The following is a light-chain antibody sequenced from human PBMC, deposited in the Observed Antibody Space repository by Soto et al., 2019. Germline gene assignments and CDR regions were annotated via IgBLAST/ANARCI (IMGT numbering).Light chain of an antibody. CDR1: RSDIGDSNF. CDR3: ASFRSGTILV. V-gene: IGLV2-14*01. CDR2: EVN. Sequence: QSVLTQHASVSGSPGQSVTISCTGPRSDIGDSNFISWYQHSPGKAPRLLIYEVNNRPSGVSNRFSGSKAGNTASLTISGLLDDDEADYFCASFRSGTILVFGSGTKVTVL. J-gene: IGLJ1*01.